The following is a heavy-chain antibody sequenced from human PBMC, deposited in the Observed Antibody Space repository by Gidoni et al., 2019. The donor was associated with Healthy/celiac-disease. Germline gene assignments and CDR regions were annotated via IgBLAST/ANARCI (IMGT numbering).Heavy chain of an antibody. J-gene: IGHJ4*02. CDR3: ARDPPLYDSSGYAGGAFDY. V-gene: IGHV3-11*01. CDR2: ISSSGSTI. D-gene: IGHD3-22*01. CDR1: GFTFRDYD. Sequence: QVQLVESGGGLVKPGGSLRLSCAASGFTFRDYDMSWIRQGPGKGMEWVSYISSSGSTIYYADSVKGRFTISRDNAKNSLYLQMNSLRAEDTAVYYCARDPPLYDSSGYAGGAFDYWGQGTLVTVSS.